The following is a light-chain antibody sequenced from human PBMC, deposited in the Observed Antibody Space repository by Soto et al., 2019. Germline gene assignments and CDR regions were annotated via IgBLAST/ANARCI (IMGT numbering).Light chain of an antibody. CDR2: EVS. CDR1: SPGFG. Sequence: QSALTQPTSVSGSPGQSITISCSGISPGFGVSWYQHFPGKAPKLIIFEVSNRPSGISNRFSGSKSDNTASLTISGLHSDDEGLYHCSSYSSTTILFGGGTKVTVL. V-gene: IGLV2-14*01. CDR3: SSYSSTTIL. J-gene: IGLJ2*01.